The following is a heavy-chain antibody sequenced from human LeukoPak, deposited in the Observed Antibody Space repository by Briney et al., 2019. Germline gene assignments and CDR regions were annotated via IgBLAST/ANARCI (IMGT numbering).Heavy chain of an antibody. D-gene: IGHD3-22*01. J-gene: IGHJ6*02. Sequence: SQTLSLTCAISGDSVSSNSAAWNWIRQSPSRGLEWLGRTYYRSKWYNDYAVSVKSRITINPDTSKNQFSLQLNSVTPEDTAVYYCAREPYDSSGQDYYYYGMDVWGQGTTVTASS. V-gene: IGHV6-1*01. CDR1: GDSVSSNSAA. CDR3: AREPYDSSGQDYYYYGMDV. CDR2: TYYRSKWYN.